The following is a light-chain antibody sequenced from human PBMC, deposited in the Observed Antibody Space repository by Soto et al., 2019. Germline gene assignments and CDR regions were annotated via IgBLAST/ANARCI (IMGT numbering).Light chain of an antibody. CDR3: CSYAGSYTVV. CDR1: SSDVGGYNY. J-gene: IGLJ2*01. V-gene: IGLV2-11*01. Sequence: QSALTQPRSVSGSPGQSVTISCTGTSSDVGGYNYVSWYQQHPGKAPKLMIYDVSKRPSGVPDRFSGSKSGNTASLTISGLQSDDDADYYCCSYAGSYTVVFGGGTKLTVL. CDR2: DVS.